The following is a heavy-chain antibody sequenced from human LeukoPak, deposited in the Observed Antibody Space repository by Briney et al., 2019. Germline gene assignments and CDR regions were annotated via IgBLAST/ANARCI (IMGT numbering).Heavy chain of an antibody. J-gene: IGHJ5*02. D-gene: IGHD1-7*01. CDR3: ARDNYAGANWFDP. V-gene: IGHV1-69*05. Sequence: ASVKVSWKASGCTFSNYAISWVRQAPGQGLEWMGGIIPIFGTANYAQKFQGRVTITTDESTSTAYMELSSLRSEDTAVYYCARDNYAGANWFDPWGQGTLVTVSS. CDR2: IIPIFGTA. CDR1: GCTFSNYA.